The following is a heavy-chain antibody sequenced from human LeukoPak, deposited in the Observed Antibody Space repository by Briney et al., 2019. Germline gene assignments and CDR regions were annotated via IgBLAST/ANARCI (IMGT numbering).Heavy chain of an antibody. Sequence: SGPTLVNPTQTLALTCTFSGFSLSTSGVGVGWIRQPPGKALEWLALIYWNDDKRYSPSLKSRLTITKDTSKNQVVLTMTNMDPVDTATYYCAHAHVVLFFYLYNWFDPWGQGTLVTVSS. CDR3: AHAHVVLFFYLYNWFDP. V-gene: IGHV2-5*01. D-gene: IGHD2/OR15-2a*01. CDR1: GFSLSTSGVG. J-gene: IGHJ5*02. CDR2: IYWNDDK.